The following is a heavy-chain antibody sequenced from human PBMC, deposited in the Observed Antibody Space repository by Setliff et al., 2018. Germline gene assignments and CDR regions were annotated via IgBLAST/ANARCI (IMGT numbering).Heavy chain of an antibody. D-gene: IGHD6-13*01. CDR1: GLTFRTYA. CDR3: VPGIATAGKVS. Sequence: PGGSLRLSCAASGLTFRTYAMSWVRQAPGKGLEWVSSTTGSGGDRDYADSVKGRFTISRDNAKNSVYLQVNSLRAEDTAVYYCVPGIATAGKVSWGQGTLVTVSS. V-gene: IGHV3-23*01. CDR2: TTGSGGDR. J-gene: IGHJ5*02.